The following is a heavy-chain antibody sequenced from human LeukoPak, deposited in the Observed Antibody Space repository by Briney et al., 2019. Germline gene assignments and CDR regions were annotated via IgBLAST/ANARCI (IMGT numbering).Heavy chain of an antibody. V-gene: IGHV4-34*01. CDR2: INHSGST. D-gene: IGHD1-26*01. Sequence: SETLSLTCAVYGGSFSGYYWSWIRQPPGKGLEWIGEINHSGSTNYNPSLKSRVTISVDTSKNQFSLKLSSATAADTAVYYCAKNGQSGFSFDPWGQGTLVTVSS. CDR1: GGSFSGYY. CDR3: AKNGQSGFSFDP. J-gene: IGHJ5*02.